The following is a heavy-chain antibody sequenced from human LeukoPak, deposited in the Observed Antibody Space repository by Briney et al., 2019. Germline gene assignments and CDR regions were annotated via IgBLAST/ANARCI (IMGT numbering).Heavy chain of an antibody. Sequence: PGGSLRLSCAASGFTFSNYAMSWVRQAPGKGLEWVSTISGRSEETYYLDSTKGRFTISRDNSKNTLYLQMNSLRAEDTAIYYCAKGGNYAPLDYWGQGTLVTVSS. V-gene: IGHV3-23*01. D-gene: IGHD1-7*01. CDR2: ISGRSEET. J-gene: IGHJ4*02. CDR1: GFTFSNYA. CDR3: AKGGNYAPLDY.